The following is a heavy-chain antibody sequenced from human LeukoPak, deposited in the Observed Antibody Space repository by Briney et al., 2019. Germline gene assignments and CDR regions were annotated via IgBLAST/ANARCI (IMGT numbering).Heavy chain of an antibody. D-gene: IGHD5-18*01. Sequence: ASVSVSCKASGYTFSSYGISWVRQAPGQGLEWMGWISPYNGNTEYGQKVQGRVTMTTDRPTTTASMELTSLRSDDTAMYYCARVRPPNIVDSVMDYKYYHDMDVWGQGTTVTVSS. CDR2: ISPYNGNT. V-gene: IGHV1-18*01. CDR1: GYTFSSYG. CDR3: ARVRPPNIVDSVMDYKYYHDMDV. J-gene: IGHJ6*02.